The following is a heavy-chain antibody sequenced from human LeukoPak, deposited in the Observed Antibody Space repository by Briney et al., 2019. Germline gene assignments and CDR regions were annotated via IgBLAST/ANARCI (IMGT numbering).Heavy chain of an antibody. CDR2: INQDGSEK. D-gene: IGHD3-10*01. CDR1: GFTFSNFR. V-gene: IGHV3-7*01. CDR3: ARAIGAYASY. Sequence: PGGSLRLSCAASGFTFSNFRMHWVRQAPGKGLEWVANINQDGSEKYHVGSVKGRFTISRDNAKNSLYLQMNSLRAEDTAVYYCARAIGAYASYWGQGTLVTVSS. J-gene: IGHJ4*02.